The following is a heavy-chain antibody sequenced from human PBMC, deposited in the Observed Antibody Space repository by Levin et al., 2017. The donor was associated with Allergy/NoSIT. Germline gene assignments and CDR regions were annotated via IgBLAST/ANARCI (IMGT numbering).Heavy chain of an antibody. CDR1: GGSISSYY. Sequence: GSLRLSCTVSGGSISSYYWSWIRQPAGKGLEWIGRIYTSGSTNYNPSLKSRVTMSVDTSKNQFSLKLSSVTAADTAVYYCARVGYGDQGGFDYWGQGTLVTVSS. CDR2: IYTSGST. CDR3: ARVGYGDQGGFDY. D-gene: IGHD4-17*01. J-gene: IGHJ4*02. V-gene: IGHV4-4*07.